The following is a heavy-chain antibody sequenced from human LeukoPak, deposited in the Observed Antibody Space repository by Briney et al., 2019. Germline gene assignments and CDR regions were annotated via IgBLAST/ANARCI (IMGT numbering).Heavy chain of an antibody. Sequence: ASVKVSCKASGYTFTSYGISWVRQAPGQGLEWMGWISAYNGNTNYAQKLQGRVTVTTDTSTSTAYMELRSLRSDDTAVYYCARDLNVLRYFDWLLGDAFDIWGQGTMVTVSS. CDR2: ISAYNGNT. V-gene: IGHV1-18*01. D-gene: IGHD3-9*01. CDR3: ARDLNVLRYFDWLLGDAFDI. CDR1: GYTFTSYG. J-gene: IGHJ3*02.